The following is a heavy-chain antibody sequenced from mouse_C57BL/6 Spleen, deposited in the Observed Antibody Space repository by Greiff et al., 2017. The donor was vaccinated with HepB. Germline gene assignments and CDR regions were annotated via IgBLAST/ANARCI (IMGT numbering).Heavy chain of an antibody. Sequence: VQRVESGPELVKPGASVKLSCKASGYTFTSYDINWVKQRPGQGLEWIGWIYPRDGSTKYNEKFKGKATLTVDTSSSTAYMELHSLTSEDSAGYFCARGVDYYAMDYWGQGTSVTVSS. V-gene: IGHV1-85*01. J-gene: IGHJ4*01. CDR3: ARGVDYYAMDY. CDR2: IYPRDGST. CDR1: GYTFTSYD.